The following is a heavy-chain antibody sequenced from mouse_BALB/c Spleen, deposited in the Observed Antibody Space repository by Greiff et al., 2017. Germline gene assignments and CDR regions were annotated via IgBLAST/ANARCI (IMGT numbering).Heavy chain of an antibody. CDR1: GFTFSSYG. J-gene: IGHJ4*01. Sequence: EVQRVESGGDLVKPGGSLKLSCAASGFTFSSYGMSWVRQTPDKRLEWVATISSGGSYTYYPDSVKGRFTISRDNAKNTLYLQMSSLKSEDTAMYYCARHDGNSLDAMDYWGQGTSVTVSS. D-gene: IGHD2-1*01. CDR3: ARHDGNSLDAMDY. CDR2: ISSGGSYT. V-gene: IGHV5-6*01.